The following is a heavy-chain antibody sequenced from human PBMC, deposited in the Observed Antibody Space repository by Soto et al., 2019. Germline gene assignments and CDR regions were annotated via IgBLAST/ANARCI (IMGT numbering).Heavy chain of an antibody. CDR3: ARVFSNSFRSFYYYHGMDV. CDR1: GFTFSSYW. V-gene: IGHV3-7*01. D-gene: IGHD6-6*01. Sequence: GGSLRLSCAASGFTFSSYWMTWVRQAPGKGLEWVADIKQDGSEKYYVDSVKGRFTMSRDNAKKSLYLQMNSLRAEDTALYYCARVFSNSFRSFYYYHGMDVWGQGTTVTV. J-gene: IGHJ6*02. CDR2: IKQDGSEK.